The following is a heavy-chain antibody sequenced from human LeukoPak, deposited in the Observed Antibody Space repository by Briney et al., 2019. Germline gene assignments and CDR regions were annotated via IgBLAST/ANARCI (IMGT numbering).Heavy chain of an antibody. CDR1: GFTFRNYG. CDR3: AKGHGDWYFYYFDY. J-gene: IGHJ4*02. D-gene: IGHD2-21*02. Sequence: GSLRLSCAVSGFTFRNYGMSWVRQAPGKGLEWVSAISGSGDSTYYTDSVKGRFTISRDNDKNTLYLQMSSLRDEDTAIYYCAKGHGDWYFYYFDYWGQGTLVTVSS. CDR2: ISGSGDST. V-gene: IGHV3-23*01.